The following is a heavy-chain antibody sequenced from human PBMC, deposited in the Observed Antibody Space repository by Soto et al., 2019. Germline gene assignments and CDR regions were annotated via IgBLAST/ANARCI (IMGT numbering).Heavy chain of an antibody. Sequence: QMQLQESGPGLVKASETLSLTCSVSGGSFSNYYWGWIRQAPGKGLEWIGPIYNSGTTNYNPSLKSRVIISIESSKSQFSLRLNSVTVADSAVYYCASGAPSRYWGQGVLVTVSS. J-gene: IGHJ4*02. D-gene: IGHD4-17*01. CDR3: ASGAPSRY. CDR1: GGSFSNYY. V-gene: IGHV4-4*08. CDR2: IYNSGTT.